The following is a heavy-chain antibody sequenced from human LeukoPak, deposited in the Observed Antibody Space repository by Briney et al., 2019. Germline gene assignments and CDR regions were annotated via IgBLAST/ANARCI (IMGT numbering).Heavy chain of an antibody. Sequence: PGGSLRLSCAASGFTFSSYAMSWVRQAPGKGLEWVSAISGSGGSTYYADSVKGRFTISRDNSKNTLYLQMNSLRAEDTAVYYCAKAHPTVTTVLSAFDIWGQGTMVTVSS. CDR1: GFTFSSYA. D-gene: IGHD4-17*01. V-gene: IGHV3-23*01. CDR2: ISGSGGST. J-gene: IGHJ3*02. CDR3: AKAHPTVTTVLSAFDI.